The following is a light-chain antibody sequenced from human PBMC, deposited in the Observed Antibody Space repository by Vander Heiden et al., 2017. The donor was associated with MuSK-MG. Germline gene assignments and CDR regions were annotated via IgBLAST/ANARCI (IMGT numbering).Light chain of an antibody. Sequence: IQMTQSPSSLSASVGDRVTIPSRASQGISNYLAWYQQKPGKGPKLLIYAASTLQSGVLSRFSGSGYRRDFTLTISSLQPEDVATYYCQKYNSAPFTFGQGTKVDIK. CDR3: QKYNSAPFT. CDR1: QGISNY. CDR2: AAS. J-gene: IGKJ3*01. V-gene: IGKV1-27*01.